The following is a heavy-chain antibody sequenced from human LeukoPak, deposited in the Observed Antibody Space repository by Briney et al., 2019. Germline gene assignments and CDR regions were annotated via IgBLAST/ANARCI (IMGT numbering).Heavy chain of an antibody. CDR2: INPNSGGT. J-gene: IGHJ4*02. Sequence: ASVKVSCKASGYTFTGYYMDWVRQAPGQGLEWMGWINPNSGGTNYAQKFQGRVTMTRDTSISTAYMELSRLRSDDTAVYYCATSLTGYCSSTSCYTWVYFDYWGQGTLVTVSS. D-gene: IGHD2-2*02. CDR3: ATSLTGYCSSTSCYTWVYFDY. CDR1: GYTFTGYY. V-gene: IGHV1-2*02.